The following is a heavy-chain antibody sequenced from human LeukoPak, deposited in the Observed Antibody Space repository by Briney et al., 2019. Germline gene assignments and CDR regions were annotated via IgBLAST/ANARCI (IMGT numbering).Heavy chain of an antibody. CDR2: INPNSGGA. D-gene: IGHD4-17*01. CDR1: GYTFTDYY. V-gene: IGHV1-2*06. Sequence: ASVKVSCKASGYTFTDYYMHWVRQAPGQGLEWMGRINPNSGGANYAQQIQGRVTMTRDTSITTAYMEVVRLTSDDTAVYYCARGSGYGDSPGLDWGQGTLVTVSS. J-gene: IGHJ4*02. CDR3: ARGSGYGDSPGLD.